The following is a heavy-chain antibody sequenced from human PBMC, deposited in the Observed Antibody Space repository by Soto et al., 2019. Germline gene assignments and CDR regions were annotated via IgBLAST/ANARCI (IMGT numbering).Heavy chain of an antibody. J-gene: IGHJ4*02. Sequence: ASVKVSCKASGYTFTSYGISWVRQAPGQGLEWMGWIGAYNGNTYYEQKLQGRVTMTTDTSTSTAYMELRSLSSDDTAVYYCAARSTRSRFDYWGQGTLVTVSS. D-gene: IGHD2-2*01. CDR3: AARSTRSRFDY. CDR1: GYTFTSYG. CDR2: IGAYNGNT. V-gene: IGHV1-18*04.